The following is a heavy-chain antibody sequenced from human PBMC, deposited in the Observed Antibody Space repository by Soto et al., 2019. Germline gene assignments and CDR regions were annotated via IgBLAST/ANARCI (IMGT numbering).Heavy chain of an antibody. CDR3: VKGEYYYDGSAYYPFDY. J-gene: IGHJ4*02. CDR1: GFTFSIYA. D-gene: IGHD3-22*01. Sequence: GGSLSLSCSAPGFTFSIYAMHWVRQAPGKGLEYVSSISTNGGSTHYADSVKGRFTISRDNSKNTVYLQMSSLRAEDTAVYYCVKGEYYYDGSAYYPFDYWGQGT. CDR2: ISTNGGST. V-gene: IGHV3-64D*06.